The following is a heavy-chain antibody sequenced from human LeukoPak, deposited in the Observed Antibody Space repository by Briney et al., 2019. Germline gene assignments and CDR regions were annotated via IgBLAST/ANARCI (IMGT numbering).Heavy chain of an antibody. CDR3: ARGWGYSSSSGSPCMFDP. V-gene: IGHV3-74*01. CDR1: GFTFSSYW. J-gene: IGHJ5*02. D-gene: IGHD6-6*01. Sequence: PGGSLRLSCAASGFTFSSYWMHWVRQAPGKGLVWVSRINSDGSSTSYADSVKGRFTISRDNAKNTLYLQMNSLRAEDTAVYYCARGWGYSSSSGSPCMFDPWGQGTLVTVSS. CDR2: INSDGSST.